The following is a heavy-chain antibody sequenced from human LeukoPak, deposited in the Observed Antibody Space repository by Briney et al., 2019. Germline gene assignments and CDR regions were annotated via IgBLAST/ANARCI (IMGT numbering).Heavy chain of an antibody. J-gene: IGHJ6*03. CDR2: IYTSGST. CDR1: GGSISSGSYY. Sequence: SQTLSLTCTVSGGSISSGSYYWSWIRQPAGKGLEWIGRIYTSGSTNYNPSLKSRVTMSVDTSKNQFSLKLSSVTAADTAVYYCARGDDVPAAPDYYMGVWGKGTTVTVSS. V-gene: IGHV4-61*02. CDR3: ARGDDVPAAPDYYMGV. D-gene: IGHD2-2*01.